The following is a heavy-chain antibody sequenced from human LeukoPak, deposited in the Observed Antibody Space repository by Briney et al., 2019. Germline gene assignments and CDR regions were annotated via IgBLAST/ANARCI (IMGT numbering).Heavy chain of an antibody. CDR3: TSFLGYCSGGSCYGGIGVNYYYMDV. CDR1: GFTFSGSA. V-gene: IGHV3-73*01. Sequence: PGGSLRLSCAASGFTFSGSAMHWVRQASGKGLEWVGRIRNKTNNYATAYAASVKGRFTISRDDSKNTAYLQMNSLKTEDTVVYYCTSFLGYCSGGSCYGGIGVNYYYMDVWGKGTTVTVSS. J-gene: IGHJ6*03. D-gene: IGHD2-15*01. CDR2: IRNKTNNYAT.